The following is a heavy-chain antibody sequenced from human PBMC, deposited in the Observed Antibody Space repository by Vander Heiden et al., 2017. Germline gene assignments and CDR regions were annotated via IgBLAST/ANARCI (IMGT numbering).Heavy chain of an antibody. D-gene: IGHD4-17*01. J-gene: IGHJ4*02. CDR1: GFTFSSYG. CDR3: ARDWGYGGKNIDY. V-gene: IGHV3-33*01. CDR2: IWYDGSNK. Sequence: QVQLVESGGGVVQPGRSLRLSCAASGFTFSSYGMHWVRQAPGKGLEWVAVIWYDGSNKYYADSVKGRFTISRDNSKNTLYLQMNSRRAEDTAVYYCARDWGYGGKNIDYWGQGTLVTVSS.